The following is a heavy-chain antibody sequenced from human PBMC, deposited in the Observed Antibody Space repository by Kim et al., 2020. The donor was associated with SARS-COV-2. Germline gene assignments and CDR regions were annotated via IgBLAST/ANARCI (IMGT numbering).Heavy chain of an antibody. CDR1: GGSISSYY. D-gene: IGHD1-1*01. Sequence: SETLSLTCTVSGGSISSYYWSWIRQPPGKGLEWIGYIYYSGSTNYNPSLKSRVTISVDTSKNQFSLKLSSVTAADTAVYYCARRGQGWNDEKYYFDYWGQGTLVTVSS. CDR2: IYYSGST. J-gene: IGHJ4*02. CDR3: ARRGQGWNDEKYYFDY. V-gene: IGHV4-59*08.